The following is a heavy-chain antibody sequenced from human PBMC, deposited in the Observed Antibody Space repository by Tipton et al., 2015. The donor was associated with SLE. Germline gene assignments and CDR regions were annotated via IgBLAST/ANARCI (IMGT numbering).Heavy chain of an antibody. D-gene: IGHD3-3*01. Sequence: TLSLTCSVSSDSINTNNYYWAWIRQPPGKGLEWIGIIYYTERTYKSPSLKSRVIMSLDTSNNQFPLRLNSVTDPDTAVYYCTTDEGRLDFGVVHDWRHGTLVTVSS. CDR3: TTDEGRLDFGVVHD. V-gene: IGHV4-39*06. J-gene: IGHJ4*01. CDR2: IYYTERT. CDR1: SDSINTNNYY.